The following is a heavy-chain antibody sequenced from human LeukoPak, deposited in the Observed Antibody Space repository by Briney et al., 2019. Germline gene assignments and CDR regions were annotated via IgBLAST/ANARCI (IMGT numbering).Heavy chain of an antibody. CDR3: ARARNYYDILTPLDV. J-gene: IGHJ6*02. Sequence: PGRSLRLSCAASGFTFSSYGMHWVRQAPGKGLEWVAVISYDGSNKYYADSVKGRFTISRDNAKNSLYLQMNSLRAEDTAVYYCARARNYYDILTPLDVWGQGTTVTVSS. CDR1: GFTFSSYG. D-gene: IGHD3-9*01. CDR2: ISYDGSNK. V-gene: IGHV3-30*03.